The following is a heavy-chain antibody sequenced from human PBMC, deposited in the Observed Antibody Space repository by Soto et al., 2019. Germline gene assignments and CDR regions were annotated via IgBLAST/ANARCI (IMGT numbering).Heavy chain of an antibody. D-gene: IGHD2-15*01. V-gene: IGHV4-59*01. CDR3: ARSVAVRGAHIDX. CDR1: GGSISGSY. J-gene: IGHJ4*02. CDR2: VYYTGST. Sequence: SETLSLTCSVSGGSISGSYWSWIRQSPGKGLEWLAYVYYTGSTNYSPSLRSRVSISVDTSKNEFSLRLSSVTGADTAVYFCARSVAVRGAHIDXWGQGTQVTVSX.